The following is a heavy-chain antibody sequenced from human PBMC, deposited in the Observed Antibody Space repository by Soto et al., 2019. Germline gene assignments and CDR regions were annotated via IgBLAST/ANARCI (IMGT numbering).Heavy chain of an antibody. CDR3: GKDRRVVVVPAALSDY. CDR1: GFTFSSYA. V-gene: IGHV3-23*01. J-gene: IGHJ4*02. CDR2: ISGSGGST. D-gene: IGHD2-2*01. Sequence: EVQLLESGGGLVQPGGSLRLSCAASGFTFSSYAMSWVRQAPGKGLEWVSAISGSGGSTYYADSVKGRFTISRDNSKNTLYLQMHSLKAEDTAVYYCGKDRRVVVVPAALSDYWGQGTLVTVSS.